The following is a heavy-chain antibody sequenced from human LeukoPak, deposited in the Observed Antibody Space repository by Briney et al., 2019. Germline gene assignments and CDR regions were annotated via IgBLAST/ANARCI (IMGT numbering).Heavy chain of an antibody. D-gene: IGHD3-9*01. CDR3: ARAWDFDWLLYNY. V-gene: IGHV3-11*04. CDR1: GFTFSDYY. CDR2: ISSSGSTI. J-gene: IGHJ4*02. Sequence: GGSLRLSCAASGFTFSDYYMSWIRQAPGKGLEWVSYISSSGSTIYYADSVKGRFTISRDNAKNSLYLQMNSLRAEDTAVYYCARAWDFDWLLYNYWGQGTLVTVSS.